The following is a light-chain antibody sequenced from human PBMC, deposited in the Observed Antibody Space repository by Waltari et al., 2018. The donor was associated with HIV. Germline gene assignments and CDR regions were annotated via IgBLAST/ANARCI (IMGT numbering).Light chain of an antibody. CDR2: DAS. Sequence: DIQMTQSPSSLSASVGDRVTITCRASQGISDYVAWFQQKPGKAPKSLIYDASRLQTGVPSKFSGSGSGTVFTLTISSLQPEDSGTYYCQQYNYLPLTFGQGTRLEMK. CDR3: QQYNYLPLT. CDR1: QGISDY. J-gene: IGKJ5*01. V-gene: IGKV1-16*02.